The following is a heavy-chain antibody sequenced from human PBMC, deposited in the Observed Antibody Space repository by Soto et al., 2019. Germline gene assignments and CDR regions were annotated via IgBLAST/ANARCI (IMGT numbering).Heavy chain of an antibody. CDR3: ARVCGGSCYWFDY. J-gene: IGHJ4*02. D-gene: IGHD2-15*01. V-gene: IGHV1-3*01. CDR2: INAGNGNT. CDR1: GYTFTSYA. Sequence: ASVKVSFKASGYTFTSYAMHWVRQAPGQRLEWMGWINAGNGNTKYSQKFQGRVTITRDTSASTSYMELSSLRSEDTAVYYCARVCGGSCYWFDYWGQGTLVTVSS.